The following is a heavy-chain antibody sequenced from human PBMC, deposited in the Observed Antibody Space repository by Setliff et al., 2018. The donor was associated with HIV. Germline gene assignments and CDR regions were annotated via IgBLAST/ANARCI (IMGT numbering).Heavy chain of an antibody. CDR2: IDWDDDK. D-gene: IGHD3-10*01. Sequence: ASGPTLVNPTQTLTLTCTFSGFSLSTSGMRVTWIRQPPGKALEWLAHIDWDDDKFYSTSLKTRLTISKDTSKNQVVLTMTNMDPVDTATYYCARGPYGPPDAFDIWGQGTMVTVSS. J-gene: IGHJ3*02. V-gene: IGHV2-70*04. CDR3: ARGPYGPPDAFDI. CDR1: GFSLSTSGMR.